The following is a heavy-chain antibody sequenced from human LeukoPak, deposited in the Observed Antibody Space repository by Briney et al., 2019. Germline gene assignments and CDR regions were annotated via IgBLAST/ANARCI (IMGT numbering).Heavy chain of an antibody. Sequence: PPETLSLTCTVSGVSVSSYYWSWIREPPGKGLEWIGYISYNGRTKYNPSLRSRVTITADTSKNQVSLKLSSVTAADTAVYYCARFEDGAARHQFDYWGQGTLVTVSS. V-gene: IGHV4-59*02. CDR2: ISYNGRT. CDR1: GVSVSSYY. CDR3: ARFEDGAARHQFDY. D-gene: IGHD6-6*01. J-gene: IGHJ4*02.